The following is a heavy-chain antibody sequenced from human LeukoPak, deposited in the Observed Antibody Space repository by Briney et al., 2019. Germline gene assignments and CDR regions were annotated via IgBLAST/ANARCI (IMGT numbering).Heavy chain of an antibody. CDR2: IRYDGSNK. D-gene: IGHD3-10*01. CDR3: ARGGFHMWGSGSYIDY. Sequence: GGSLRLSCAASGFTFSSYGMHWVRQAPGKGLEWVAFIRYDGSNKYYADSVKGRFTISRDNSKNTLYLQMNSLRAEDTAVYYCARGGFHMWGSGSYIDYWGQGTLVTVSS. J-gene: IGHJ4*02. V-gene: IGHV3-30*02. CDR1: GFTFSSYG.